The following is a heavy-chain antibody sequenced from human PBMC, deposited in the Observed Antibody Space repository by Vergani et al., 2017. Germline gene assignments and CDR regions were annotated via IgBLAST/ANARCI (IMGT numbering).Heavy chain of an antibody. J-gene: IGHJ4*02. Sequence: QVQLQESGPGLVKPSETLSLTCIVSGGSISPYYWGWIRQPPGKGLEWIGSIYYSGSTYYNPSLKSRVTISVDTSKNQFSLKLSSVTAADTAVYYCARYKSNTAMVTAIYFDYWGQGTLVTVSS. CDR3: ARYKSNTAMVTAIYFDY. V-gene: IGHV4-39*01. CDR2: IYYSGST. D-gene: IGHD5-18*01. CDR1: GGSISPYY.